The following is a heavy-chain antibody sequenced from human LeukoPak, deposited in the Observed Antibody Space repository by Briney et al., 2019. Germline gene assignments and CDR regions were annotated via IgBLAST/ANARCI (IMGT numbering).Heavy chain of an antibody. D-gene: IGHD3-22*01. V-gene: IGHV4-59*01. Sequence: PSETLSLTCTVSGGSISSYYWSWIRQPPGKGLEWIGYIYYSGGTNYNPSLKSRVTISVDTSKNQFSLKLSSVTAADTAVYYCARHDTSGYYWYYFDYWGQGSLVTVSS. CDR2: IYYSGGT. CDR1: GGSISSYY. CDR3: ARHDTSGYYWYYFDY. J-gene: IGHJ4*02.